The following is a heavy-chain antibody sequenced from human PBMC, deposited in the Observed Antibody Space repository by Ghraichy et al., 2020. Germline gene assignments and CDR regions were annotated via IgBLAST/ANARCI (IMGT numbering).Heavy chain of an antibody. CDR3: ARFIIGWYYFDF. CDR2: ISQSGST. V-gene: IGHV4-39*01. Sequence: SETLSLTCSVSGGTISSSRHYWAWVRQPPGKGLEWIGRISQSGSTYYNSSLTSRVSISVDTSKNQFSLTVSPLTAADTAVYFCARFIIGWYYFDFWGPGTLVGVSS. J-gene: IGHJ4*02. D-gene: IGHD6-19*01. CDR1: GGTISSSRHY.